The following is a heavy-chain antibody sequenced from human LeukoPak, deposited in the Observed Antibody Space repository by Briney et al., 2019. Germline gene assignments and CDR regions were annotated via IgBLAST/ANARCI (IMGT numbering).Heavy chain of an antibody. CDR1: GGSISSGDYY. Sequence: SQTLSLTCTVSGGSISSGDYYWSWIRQPPGKGLEWIGYIYYSGSTYYNPSLKIRVTISVDTSKNRFSLKLSSVTAADTAVYYCARELVDCSSTSCPRYYYYYMDVWGKGTTVTVSS. D-gene: IGHD2-2*01. CDR2: IYYSGST. J-gene: IGHJ6*03. CDR3: ARELVDCSSTSCPRYYYYYMDV. V-gene: IGHV4-30-4*08.